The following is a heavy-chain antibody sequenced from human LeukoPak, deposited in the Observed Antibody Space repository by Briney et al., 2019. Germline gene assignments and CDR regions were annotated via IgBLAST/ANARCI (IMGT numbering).Heavy chain of an antibody. V-gene: IGHV3-74*01. CDR3: ATVSEY. CDR2: INQDGSGT. Sequence: GGPLILSCAVSGFTLYDYTVYWLRRVRRKGLVWVSGINQDGSGTYYADSVKSRFTISRDKAKNTVYLQMNGLRAEDTAPYYCATVSEYWGQGTLVTVSS. CDR1: GFTLYDYT. J-gene: IGHJ4*02.